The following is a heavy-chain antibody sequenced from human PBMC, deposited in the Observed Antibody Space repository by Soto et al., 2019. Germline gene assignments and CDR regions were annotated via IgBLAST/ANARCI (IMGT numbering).Heavy chain of an antibody. D-gene: IGHD3-16*01. V-gene: IGHV1-18*01. CDR3: ARTFLGEGGARSPFGP. Sequence: ASVKVSCKASGYTFTSYGISWVRQAPGQGLERMGWISAYNGNTNYAQNFQGRVTMTTDTSTRTAYMELRNLRSDDTAVYYCARTFLGEGGARSPFGPWGQETLVTVS. J-gene: IGHJ5*02. CDR2: ISAYNGNT. CDR1: GYTFTSYG.